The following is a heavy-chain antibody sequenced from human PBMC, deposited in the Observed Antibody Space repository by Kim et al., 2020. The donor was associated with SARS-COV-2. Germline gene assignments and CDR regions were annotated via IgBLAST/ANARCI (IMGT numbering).Heavy chain of an antibody. CDR3: ARDRGYYYDSSAHPVDY. J-gene: IGHJ4*02. V-gene: IGHV4-59*01. D-gene: IGHD3-22*01. Sequence: LKSRVTISVDTSKNQFSLKLSSVTAADTAVYYCARDRGYYYDSSAHPVDYWGQGTLVTVSS.